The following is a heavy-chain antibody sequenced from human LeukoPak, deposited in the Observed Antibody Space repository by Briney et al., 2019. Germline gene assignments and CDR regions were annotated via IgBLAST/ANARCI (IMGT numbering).Heavy chain of an antibody. CDR2: ISSSSSYI. D-gene: IGHD6-13*01. V-gene: IGHV3-21*01. J-gene: IGHJ4*02. CDR1: GFSFGIYS. Sequence: GGSLRLSCAASGFSFGIYSMNWVRQAPGKGLEWVSSISSSSSYIYYADSVKGRFTISRDNAKNSLYLQMNSLRAEDTAVYYCAREGAAGYYFDYWGQGTLVTVSS. CDR3: AREGAAGYYFDY.